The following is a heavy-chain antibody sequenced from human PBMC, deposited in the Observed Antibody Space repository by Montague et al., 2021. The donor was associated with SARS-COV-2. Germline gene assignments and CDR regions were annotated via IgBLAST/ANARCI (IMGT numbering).Heavy chain of an antibody. CDR3: AKDFHPMIVVVITRYYYYGMDV. J-gene: IGHJ6*02. CDR1: GFTFSSYA. D-gene: IGHD3-22*01. V-gene: IGHV3-30*04. CDR2: ISYDGSNK. Sequence: SLRLSCAASGFTFSSYAMRWVRQAPGKGLEWVAVISYDGSNKYYADSVKGRFTISRDNSKNTLYLQMNSLRAEDTAVYYCAKDFHPMIVVVITRYYYYGMDVWGQGTTVTVSS.